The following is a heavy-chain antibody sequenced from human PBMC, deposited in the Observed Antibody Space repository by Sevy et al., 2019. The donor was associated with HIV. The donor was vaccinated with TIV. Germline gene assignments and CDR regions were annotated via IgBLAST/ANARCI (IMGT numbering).Heavy chain of an antibody. CDR1: GFTFSNYW. V-gene: IGHV3-7*03. CDR3: ATGGAYCSRTFCYVVYNCFDP. CDR2: IKQDGSEK. Sequence: GGSLRLSCAASGFTFSNYWMSWVRQAPGKGLEWVANIKQDGSEKYYVNSVKGRLPISRKNATNSLYLQMNSLRAEDTAVYYCATGGAYCSRTFCYVVYNCFDPWGQGTLVTVSS. D-gene: IGHD2-2*01. J-gene: IGHJ5*02.